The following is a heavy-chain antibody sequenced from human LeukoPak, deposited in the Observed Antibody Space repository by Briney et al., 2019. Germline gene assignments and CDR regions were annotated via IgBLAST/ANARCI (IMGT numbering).Heavy chain of an antibody. D-gene: IGHD4-11*01. CDR3: ARDRPVYSNYVEARYYYYYGMDV. CDR2: ISAYNGNT. CDR1: GYTFTSYG. Sequence: ASVKVFCKASGYTFTSYGISWVRQAPGQGLEWMGWISAYNGNTNYAQKLQGRVTMTTDTSTSTAYMELRSLRSDDTAVYYCARDRPVYSNYVEARYYYYYGMDVWGQGTTVTVSS. V-gene: IGHV1-18*01. J-gene: IGHJ6*02.